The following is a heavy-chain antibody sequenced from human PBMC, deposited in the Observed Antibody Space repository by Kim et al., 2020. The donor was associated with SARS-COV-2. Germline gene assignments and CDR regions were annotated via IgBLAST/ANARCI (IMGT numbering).Heavy chain of an antibody. Sequence: SETLSLTCAVYGGSFSGYYWSWIRQPPGKGLEWIGEINHSGSTNYNPSLKSRVTISVDTSKNQFSLKLSSVTAADTAVYYCARGRTMVRGGGRGRFDPWGQGTLVTVSS. CDR2: INHSGST. V-gene: IGHV4-34*01. CDR3: ARGRTMVRGGGRGRFDP. J-gene: IGHJ5*02. D-gene: IGHD3-10*01. CDR1: GGSFSGYY.